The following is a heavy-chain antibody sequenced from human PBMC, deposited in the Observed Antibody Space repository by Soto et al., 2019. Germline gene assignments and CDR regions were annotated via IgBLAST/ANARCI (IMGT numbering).Heavy chain of an antibody. V-gene: IGHV3-23*01. Sequence: LRLSCAASGFTFSTYAMSWVRQAPGKGLEWVSAISGSGDSTYYADSVKGRFTISRDNSKNTLYLQMNSLRAEDTAVYYCAKGTVPAAIRRDYFDYWGQGTLVTVSS. J-gene: IGHJ4*02. CDR1: GFTFSTYA. CDR3: AKGTVPAAIRRDYFDY. D-gene: IGHD2-2*02. CDR2: ISGSGDST.